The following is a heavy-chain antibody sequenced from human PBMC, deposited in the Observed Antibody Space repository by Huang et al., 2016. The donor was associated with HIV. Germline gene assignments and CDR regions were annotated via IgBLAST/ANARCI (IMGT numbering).Heavy chain of an antibody. D-gene: IGHD3-9*01. Sequence: QVQLVQSRAEVKKPGASVKVSCKVSEYTLTELSIHWVRQPPGKGLEWRGGFEPEIGETIDAQKFQCRVTMTEDTSTETAFMELSGLRPEDTAVYYCATGFDVFFDFWGQGTLVTVSS. CDR1: EYTLTELS. CDR2: FEPEIGET. J-gene: IGHJ4*02. CDR3: ATGFDVFFDF. V-gene: IGHV1-24*01.